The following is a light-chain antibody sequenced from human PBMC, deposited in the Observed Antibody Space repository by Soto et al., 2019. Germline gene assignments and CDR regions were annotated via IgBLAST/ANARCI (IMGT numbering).Light chain of an antibody. CDR3: SSYTTGNTRQIV. CDR1: SSDVGGYNY. Sequence: QSVLTQPASVSGSPGQSITISCTGTSSDVGGYNYVSWYQQHPGKAPKFMIYDVSNRPSGVSNRFSGSKSGNTASLTISGLQADDEADYYCSSYTTGNTRQIVFGTGTKLTVL. CDR2: DVS. V-gene: IGLV2-14*01. J-gene: IGLJ1*01.